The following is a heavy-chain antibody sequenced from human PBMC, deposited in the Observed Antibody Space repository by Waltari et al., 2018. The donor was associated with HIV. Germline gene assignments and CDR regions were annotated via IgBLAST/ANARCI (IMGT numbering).Heavy chain of an antibody. CDR3: AKEEVSRSGIAAAGTGY. D-gene: IGHD6-13*01. CDR1: GFTFDDYT. V-gene: IGHV3-43*01. J-gene: IGHJ4*02. CDR2: ISWDGGST. Sequence: EVQLVESGGVVVQPGGSLRLSCAASGFTFDDYTMHWLRQTPGKGLEWVSLISWDGGSTYYADSVKGRFTISRDNSKNSLYLQMNSLRTEDTALYYCAKEEVSRSGIAAAGTGYWGQGTLVTVSS.